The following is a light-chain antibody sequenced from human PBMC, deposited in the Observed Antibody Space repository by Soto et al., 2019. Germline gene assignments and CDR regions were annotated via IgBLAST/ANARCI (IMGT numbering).Light chain of an antibody. V-gene: IGLV2-14*01. Sequence: QSVLTQPASVSGSPGQSITISCIGIRSDVGDDNYVSWYQQHPGKAPKLMISEVSNRPSGVSNRFSGSKSGNAASLTISGLQAEDEADYYCSSYPSSSTLVFGTGTKVTVL. CDR3: SSYPSSSTLV. CDR2: EVS. CDR1: RSDVGDDNY. J-gene: IGLJ1*01.